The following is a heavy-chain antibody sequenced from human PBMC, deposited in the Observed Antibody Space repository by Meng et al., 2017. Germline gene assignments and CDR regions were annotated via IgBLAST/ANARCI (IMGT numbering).Heavy chain of an antibody. CDR3: ARATSGSGTYGMDV. Sequence: SETLSLTCTVSGYSISSGYYWGWIRQPPGKGLEWIGSIYHSGSTYYNPSLKSRVTISVDTSKNQFSLKLSSVTAADTAVYYCARATSGSGTYGMDVWGQGTKVTV. J-gene: IGHJ6*02. CDR1: GYSISSGYY. CDR2: IYHSGST. V-gene: IGHV4-38-2*02. D-gene: IGHD3-10*01.